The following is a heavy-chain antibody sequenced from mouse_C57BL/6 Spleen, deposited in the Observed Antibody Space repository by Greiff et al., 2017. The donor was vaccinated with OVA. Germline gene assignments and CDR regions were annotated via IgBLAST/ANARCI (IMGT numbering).Heavy chain of an antibody. CDR3: ARKEITTVEGFAY. CDR2: IWSGGST. Sequence: QVQLQQSGPGLVQPSQSLSITCTVSGFSLTSYGVHWVRQSPGKGLEWLGVIWSGGSTDYNAAFISRLSISKDNSKSQVFFKMNSLQADDTAIYYCARKEITTVEGFAYWGQGTLVTVSA. V-gene: IGHV2-2*01. J-gene: IGHJ3*01. D-gene: IGHD1-1*01. CDR1: GFSLTSYG.